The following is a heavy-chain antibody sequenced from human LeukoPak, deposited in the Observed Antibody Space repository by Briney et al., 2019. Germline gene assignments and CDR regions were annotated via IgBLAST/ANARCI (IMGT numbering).Heavy chain of an antibody. CDR3: ARGDGITGTTSPLFDY. D-gene: IGHD1-7*01. CDR1: GGTFSSYA. CDR2: IIPIFGTA. V-gene: IGHV1-69*01. J-gene: IGHJ4*02. Sequence: ASVKVSCKASGGTFSSYAISWVRQAPGQGLEWMGGIIPIFGTANYAQKFQGRVTITADESTSTAYMELSSLRSEDTAVYYCARGDGITGTTSPLFDYWGQGILVTVSS.